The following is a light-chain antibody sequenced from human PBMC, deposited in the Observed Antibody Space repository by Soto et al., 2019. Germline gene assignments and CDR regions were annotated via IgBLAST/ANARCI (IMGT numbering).Light chain of an antibody. V-gene: IGKV3-20*01. CDR1: QSVSSY. Sequence: EIVLTQSPGTLSLSPGERATLSCRASQSVSSYLAWYLQKPGQAPRLLIYGASSRATGIPDRFSGSGSGTDFTFPIRRLEPEDFAGYYFQEYGCSPGTFRPGTQVDIK. CDR3: QEYGCSPGT. J-gene: IGKJ3*01. CDR2: GAS.